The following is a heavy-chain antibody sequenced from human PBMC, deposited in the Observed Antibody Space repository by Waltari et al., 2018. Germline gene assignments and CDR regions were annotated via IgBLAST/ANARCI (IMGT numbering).Heavy chain of an antibody. CDR1: RGTFSSYA. CDR3: ARVWGSMTTVTTLDH. CDR2: IIPIVGVA. V-gene: IGHV1-69*12. Sequence: QVQLVQSGAEMKKPGSSVKVSCKASRGTFSSYAVSWVRQAPGQGLEWMGGIIPIVGVATYEQKFQDRVTIVADESTSTVYMEVRSLTSEDTAMYYCARVWGSMTTVTTLDHWGQGTLVSVSS. J-gene: IGHJ4*02. D-gene: IGHD4-17*01.